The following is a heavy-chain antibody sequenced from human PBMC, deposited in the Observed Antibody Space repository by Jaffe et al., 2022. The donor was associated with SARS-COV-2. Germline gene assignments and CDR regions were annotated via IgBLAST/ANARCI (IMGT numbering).Heavy chain of an antibody. D-gene: IGHD6-25*01. CDR3: TTGHSSGWNYNHGVDV. CDR2: IKSNTDGGTT. CDR1: GFTFDKAW. V-gene: IGHV3-15*01. J-gene: IGHJ6*02. Sequence: GQLVESGGGLVKPGGSLRLTCAGSGFTFDKAWMSWVRQAPGKGPEWIGLIKSNTDGGTTEYAAPVKGRFTISRDDSKSTLYLQMKGLKTEDAAVYYCTTGHSSGWNYNHGVDVWGQGTTVTVSS.